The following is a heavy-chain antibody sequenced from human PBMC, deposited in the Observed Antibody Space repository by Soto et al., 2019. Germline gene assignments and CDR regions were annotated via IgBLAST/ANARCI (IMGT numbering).Heavy chain of an antibody. CDR2: IKSKTDGGTT. D-gene: IGHD3-22*01. CDR3: TTDHDSSRQYIKNFDY. CDR1: GFPFINAW. J-gene: IGHJ4*02. Sequence: GGSLRLSCASSGFPFINAWMNWVRQATGKGLEWVGRIKSKTDGGTTDYAAPVKGRFTISRDDSKNTLYLQMNSLKTEDTAVYYCTTDHDSSRQYIKNFDYWGQGTLVTVSS. V-gene: IGHV3-15*07.